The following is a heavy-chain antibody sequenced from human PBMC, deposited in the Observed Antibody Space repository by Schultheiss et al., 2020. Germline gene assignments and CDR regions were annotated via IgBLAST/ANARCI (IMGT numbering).Heavy chain of an antibody. CDR1: GFTFSSYA. J-gene: IGHJ4*02. Sequence: GGSLRLSCAASGFTFSSYAMSWVRQAPGKGLEWVSAISGSGGSTYYADSVKGRFTISRDNSKNTLYLQMNSLRAEDTAVYYCAKEAVGYSSSWYEDYYFDYWGQGTLVNVSS. D-gene: IGHD6-13*01. CDR2: ISGSGGST. V-gene: IGHV3-23*01. CDR3: AKEAVGYSSSWYEDYYFDY.